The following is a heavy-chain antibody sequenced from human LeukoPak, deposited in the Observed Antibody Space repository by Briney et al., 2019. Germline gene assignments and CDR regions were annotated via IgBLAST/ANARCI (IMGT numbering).Heavy chain of an antibody. CDR2: IYYSGST. D-gene: IGHD2-2*02. Sequence: ASETLSLTCTVSGGSISSSSYYWGWIRQPPGEGLEWIGYIYYSGSTNYNPSLKSRVTISVDTSKNQFSLKLSSVTAADTAVYYCAREEAIGFDLWGRGTLVTVSS. CDR1: GGSISSSSYY. CDR3: AREEAIGFDL. J-gene: IGHJ2*01. V-gene: IGHV4-61*01.